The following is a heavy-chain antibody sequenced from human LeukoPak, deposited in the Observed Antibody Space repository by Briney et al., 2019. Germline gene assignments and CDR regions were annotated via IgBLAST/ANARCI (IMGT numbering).Heavy chain of an antibody. V-gene: IGHV1-69*05. Sequence: SVKVSCKASGGTFSSYAISLVRQAPGQGLEWMGRIIPIFGTANYAQKFQGRVTITTDESTSTAYMELSSLRSEDTAVYYCARGEIQLWLNHGAFDIWSQGTMVTVSS. CDR1: GGTFSSYA. J-gene: IGHJ3*02. CDR2: IIPIFGTA. D-gene: IGHD5-18*01. CDR3: ARGEIQLWLNHGAFDI.